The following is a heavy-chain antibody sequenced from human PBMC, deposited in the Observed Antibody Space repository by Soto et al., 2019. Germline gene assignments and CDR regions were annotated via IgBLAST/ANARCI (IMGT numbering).Heavy chain of an antibody. CDR2: ISSRTGYK. V-gene: IGHV3-21*01. CDR3: ARGGIVVVAADVDYYYHGLDV. D-gene: IGHD2-2*01. CDR1: EFAFSDYS. Sequence: EVQLVESGGGLVKPGGSLRLSCAASEFAFSDYSMNWVRQAPGKGLEWVSSISSRTGYKYYADSVKGRFTISRDNAKKSLFLQMNSLRAEDTAVYYCARGGIVVVAADVDYYYHGLDVWGQGTTVTVSS. J-gene: IGHJ6*02.